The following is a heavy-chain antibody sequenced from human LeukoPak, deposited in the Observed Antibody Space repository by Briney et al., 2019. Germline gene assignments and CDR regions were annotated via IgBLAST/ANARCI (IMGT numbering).Heavy chain of an antibody. CDR1: GLHFSGTA. CDR3: AKDGAQYSSGPECDP. J-gene: IGHJ5*02. V-gene: IGHV3-23*01. Sequence: GGSLRLSCAASGLHFSGTAMSWVRQARGKGLEWVSAISHDGMNAYYADSVKGRFTISRDNSKKTVSLEMSSLTAADTGVYYCAKDGAQYSSGPECDPRSQGALVTVSP. D-gene: IGHD6-19*01. CDR2: ISHDGMNA.